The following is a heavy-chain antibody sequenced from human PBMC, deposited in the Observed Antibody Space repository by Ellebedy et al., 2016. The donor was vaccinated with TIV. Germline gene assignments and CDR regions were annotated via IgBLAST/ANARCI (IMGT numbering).Heavy chain of an antibody. Sequence: SETLSLXXTVSGGSISSYYWSWIRQPPGKGLEWIGYIYYSGSTNYNPSLKSRVTISVDTSKNQFSLKLTSVTAADTAVYYCARILALALSSGWHALDYWGQGTLVTVSS. V-gene: IGHV4-59*08. CDR2: IYYSGST. CDR1: GGSISSYY. J-gene: IGHJ4*02. CDR3: ARILALALSSGWHALDY. D-gene: IGHD6-19*01.